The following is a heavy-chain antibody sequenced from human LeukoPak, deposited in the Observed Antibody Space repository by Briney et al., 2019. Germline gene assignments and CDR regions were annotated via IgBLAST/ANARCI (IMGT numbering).Heavy chain of an antibody. V-gene: IGHV3-23*01. CDR1: GFIFSDFT. J-gene: IGHJ5*02. CDR2: IGGRGGST. Sequence: PGGSLRLSCAASGFIFSDFTMTWVRQAPGKGAEWVSAIGGRGGSTYYADSVGGRFTISRDNSKDMVYLQMNSLKVEDTATYYCGKEGGAWGQGTKVTVSS. D-gene: IGHD3-16*01. CDR3: GKEGGA.